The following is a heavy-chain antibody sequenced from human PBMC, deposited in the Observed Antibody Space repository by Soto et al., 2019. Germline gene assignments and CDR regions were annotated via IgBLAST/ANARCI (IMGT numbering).Heavy chain of an antibody. J-gene: IGHJ4*02. CDR2: ISGSGVST. CDR1: GFTFSSYA. Sequence: EVQLLGSGGGLVQPGRSLRLSCAASGFTFSSYAMSWVRQAPGKGLEWVSGISGSGVSTHYADSVKGRFTISRDNSKNTLYLQMNSLRAEDTAAYYCAKEVGYSSGYDYFDYWGQGTLVTVSS. CDR3: AKEVGYSSGYDYFDY. V-gene: IGHV3-23*01. D-gene: IGHD6-19*01.